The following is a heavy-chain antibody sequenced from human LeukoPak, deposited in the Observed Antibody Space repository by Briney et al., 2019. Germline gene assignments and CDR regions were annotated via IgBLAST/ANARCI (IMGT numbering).Heavy chain of an antibody. Sequence: PGGSLRLSCAASGFAFSRQAMGWVRQAPGKGLEWVSVISDSGSITYYADSVKGRFTISRDNSQNTLFLQMNSLRAEDTAVYYCAKDARRTSGWYFFGYWGQGTLVTVSS. D-gene: IGHD6-19*01. CDR3: AKDARRTSGWYFFGY. CDR2: ISDSGSIT. J-gene: IGHJ4*02. V-gene: IGHV3-23*01. CDR1: GFAFSRQA.